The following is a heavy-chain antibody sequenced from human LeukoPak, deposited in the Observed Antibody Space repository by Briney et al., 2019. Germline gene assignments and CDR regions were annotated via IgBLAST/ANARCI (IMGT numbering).Heavy chain of an antibody. V-gene: IGHV3-33*06. J-gene: IGHJ4*02. Sequence: GGSLRLSCAASGFTFSSYGMHWVRQAPGRGLEWVAVIWYDGSNKYYADSVKGRFTISRDNSKNTLYLQMNSLRAEDTAVYYCAKFLPTHIVVANYYFDYWGQGTLVTVSS. CDR2: IWYDGSNK. CDR3: AKFLPTHIVVANYYFDY. D-gene: IGHD2-21*01. CDR1: GFTFSSYG.